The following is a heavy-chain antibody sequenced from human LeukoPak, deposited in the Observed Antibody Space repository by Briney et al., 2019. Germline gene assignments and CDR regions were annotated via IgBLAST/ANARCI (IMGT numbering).Heavy chain of an antibody. CDR1: GW. D-gene: IGHD2-8*01. Sequence: GGSLRLSCAGSGWMHWVRQAPGKGLVWVSGINDLGTATYYADSVKGRFTISRDNAKNTVSLQMNSLSAEDTATYYCAGVFDFWGQGFLVTVSS. V-gene: IGHV3-74*01. CDR3: AGVFDF. CDR2: INDLGTAT. J-gene: IGHJ4*02.